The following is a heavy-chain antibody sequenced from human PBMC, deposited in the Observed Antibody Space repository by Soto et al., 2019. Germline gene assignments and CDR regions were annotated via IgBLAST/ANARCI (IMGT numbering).Heavy chain of an antibody. D-gene: IGHD6-19*01. CDR1: GFTLSGYW. Sequence: EVQLVESGGGLVQPGGSLRLSCAGSGFTLSGYWMTWFRQNPGKGLEWVASVNQDGTQIFYVDSVKGRFTISRDNAKNSLFLQMIRLRAEDTAVYYCARWESSYWYLGIWGQGALVTVS. CDR2: VNQDGTQI. V-gene: IGHV3-7*03. J-gene: IGHJ4*02. CDR3: ARWESSYWYLGI.